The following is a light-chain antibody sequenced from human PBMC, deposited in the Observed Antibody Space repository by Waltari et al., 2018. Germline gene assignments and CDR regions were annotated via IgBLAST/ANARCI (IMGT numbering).Light chain of an antibody. CDR2: AAS. J-gene: IGKJ3*01. CDR3: QQDYTTPFT. Sequence: DIQMTQSPSSMSASVGDRVTVTCRASQGINKELNWYQQKPGKAPTLLIYAASSLQTCVSSRFSGSGSGTDFTFTIISLQPEDVATYYCQQDYTTPFTFGPGTKLDIK. V-gene: IGKV1-27*01. CDR1: QGINKE.